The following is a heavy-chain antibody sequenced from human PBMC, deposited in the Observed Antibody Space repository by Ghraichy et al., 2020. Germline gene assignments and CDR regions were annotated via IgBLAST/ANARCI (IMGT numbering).Heavy chain of an antibody. V-gene: IGHV1-69*13. CDR2: IIPIFGTA. CDR3: ARDRAHPGSYNWFDP. CDR1: GGTFSSYA. J-gene: IGHJ5*02. D-gene: IGHD1-14*01. Sequence: SVKVSCKASGGTFSSYAISWVRQAPGQGLEWMGGIIPIFGTANYAQKFQGRVTITADESTSTAYMELSSLRSEDTAVYYCARDRAHPGSYNWFDPWGQGTLVTVSS.